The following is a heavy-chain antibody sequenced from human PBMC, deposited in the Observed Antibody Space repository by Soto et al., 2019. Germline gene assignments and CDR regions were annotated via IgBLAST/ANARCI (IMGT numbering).Heavy chain of an antibody. V-gene: IGHV1-46*01. J-gene: IGHJ4*02. Sequence: QVSLVQSGAEVKKPGASVKVSCKASGYTFTSYYVHWVRQAPGQGLEWKGIINPSGATTTYAQNFKGRVAMTRDTSTCTVYMELSSLRSEATAVYYCAWRDCFSSSCYFKYWGQGTLVTVSS. D-gene: IGHD2-2*01. CDR1: GYTFTSYY. CDR3: AWRDCFSSSCYFKY. CDR2: INPSGATT.